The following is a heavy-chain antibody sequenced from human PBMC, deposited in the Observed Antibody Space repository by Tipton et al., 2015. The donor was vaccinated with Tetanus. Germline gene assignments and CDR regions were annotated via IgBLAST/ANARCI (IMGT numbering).Heavy chain of an antibody. CDR3: VRATRGPDRGVPENFFYYYGMDV. CDR2: IYYNTGGT. CDR1: GGSISSGGYF. D-gene: IGHD2-2*01. Sequence: TLSLTCTVSGGSISSGGYFWSWIRQLPGKGLEWIGYIYYNTGGTYYNPSLKSRVTISEDTSKNQFSLKLSSVTAADTAVYYCVRATRGPDRGVPENFFYYYGMDVWDQGP. V-gene: IGHV4-31*03. J-gene: IGHJ6*02.